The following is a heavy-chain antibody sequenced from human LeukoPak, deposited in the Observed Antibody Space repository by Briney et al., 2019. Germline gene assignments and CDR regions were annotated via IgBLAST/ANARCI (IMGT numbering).Heavy chain of an antibody. Sequence: SETLSLTCTVSGGSMTNYCWSWIRQPAGRGLEYIGRIYTSGDTNYNPSLKSRVTMSVDTSKNQFSLNLSSVTAADTAVYYCANRNWNNAFDYWGQGTLVSVSS. V-gene: IGHV4-4*07. CDR1: GGSMTNYC. D-gene: IGHD1/OR15-1a*01. CDR2: IYTSGDT. CDR3: ANRNWNNAFDY. J-gene: IGHJ4*02.